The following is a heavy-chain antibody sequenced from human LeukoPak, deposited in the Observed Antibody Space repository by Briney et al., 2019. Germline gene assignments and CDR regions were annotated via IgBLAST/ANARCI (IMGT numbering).Heavy chain of an antibody. Sequence: PGGSLRLSCAASGFTFSSYGMHWVRQAPGKGLEWVAVISYDGSNKYYADSVKGRFTISRDNSKNTLYLQMNSLRAEDTAVYYCANQYCSSTSCYERAYGYWGQGTLVTVPS. CDR1: GFTFSSYG. J-gene: IGHJ4*02. CDR2: ISYDGSNK. V-gene: IGHV3-30*18. D-gene: IGHD2-2*01. CDR3: ANQYCSSTSCYERAYGY.